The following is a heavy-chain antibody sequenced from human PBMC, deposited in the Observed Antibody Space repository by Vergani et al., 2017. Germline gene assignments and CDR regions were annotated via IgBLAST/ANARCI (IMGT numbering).Heavy chain of an antibody. CDR1: ESSFISNE. J-gene: IGHJ4*02. CDR2: INPIDSKI. CDR3: TGHVPCGDGACLHFDH. V-gene: IGHV5-51*01. Sequence: EVMLVQSGAEVKKPGESLKISCKYSESSFISNEIAWVRQMSGKGLQWMGNINPIDSKIAYSPSFQGQAIMSLDKSITTAYLQWRSLKASDTAIYYCTGHVPCGDGACLHFDHWGQQRHVTISS. D-gene: IGHD2-21*01.